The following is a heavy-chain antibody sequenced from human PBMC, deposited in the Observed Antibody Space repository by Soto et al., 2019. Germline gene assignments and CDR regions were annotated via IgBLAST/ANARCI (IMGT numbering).Heavy chain of an antibody. CDR2: INPNSGGT. J-gene: IGHJ6*02. CDR3: AREQTPYYYDSSGYYAPYYYYYGMDV. Sequence: GASVKVSCKASGYTFTTHGTSWVRQAPGQGLEWMGWINPNSGGTNYAQKFQGWVTMTRDTSISTAYMELSRLRSDDTAVYYCAREQTPYYYDSSGYYAPYYYYYGMDVWGQGTTVTVSS. V-gene: IGHV1-2*04. D-gene: IGHD3-22*01. CDR1: GYTFTTHG.